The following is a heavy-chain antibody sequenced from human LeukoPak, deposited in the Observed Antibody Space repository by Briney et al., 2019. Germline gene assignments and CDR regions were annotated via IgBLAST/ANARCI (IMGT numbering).Heavy chain of an antibody. V-gene: IGHV3-43*01. Sequence: PGGSLRLSCAASGFTFDDYTMHWVRQAPGKGLEWVSLISWDGGSTYYADSVKGRFTISRDNSKNSLYLQMNSLRTEDTALYYCAKDAYSSSWYSWDYASYSYYFDYWGQGTLVTVSS. J-gene: IGHJ4*02. D-gene: IGHD6-13*01. CDR3: AKDAYSSSWYSWDYASYSYYFDY. CDR2: ISWDGGST. CDR1: GFTFDDYT.